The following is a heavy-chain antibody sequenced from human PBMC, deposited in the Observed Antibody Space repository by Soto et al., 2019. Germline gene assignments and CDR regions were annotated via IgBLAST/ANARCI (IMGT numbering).Heavy chain of an antibody. CDR3: APHTLDTGEPSGY. Sequence: QVQLVQSGAEVREPGASVKVSCKASGYTFPNYGVSWVRQAPGQGLEWMGWIGGYKGNTNDAQKLRGRATLTSDTCPSTAYLELRSLRSGDTAVYYCAPHTLDTGEPSGYWGQGTLVTVSS. CDR1: GYTFPNYG. J-gene: IGHJ4*02. D-gene: IGHD5-18*01. CDR2: IGGYKGNT. V-gene: IGHV1-18*01.